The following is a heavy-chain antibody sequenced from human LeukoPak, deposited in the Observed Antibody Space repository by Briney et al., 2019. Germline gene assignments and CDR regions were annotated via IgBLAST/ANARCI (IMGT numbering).Heavy chain of an antibody. V-gene: IGHV3-74*01. J-gene: IGHJ5*02. CDR3: VRGVGGDSRFDP. CDR2: INSDGSST. D-gene: IGHD1-26*01. CDR1: GFTFSSYW. Sequence: GGSLRLSCAASGFTFSSYWMHWVGQAPGKGLVWVSRINSDGSSTRYADSVKGRFTISRDNAKNTLYLQMNSLRAEDTAVYYCVRGVGGDSRFDPWGQGTLVTVSS.